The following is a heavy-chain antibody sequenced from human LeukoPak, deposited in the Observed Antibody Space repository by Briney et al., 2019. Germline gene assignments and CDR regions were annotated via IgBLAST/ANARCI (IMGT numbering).Heavy chain of an antibody. CDR1: GYSISGGYY. Sequence: SETLSLTCTVSGYSISGGYYWSWIRQPPVKGLEWIGYIFYSGSTNYNPSLKSRVTISVDTSKNQFSLKLSSVTAADTAVYYCARLKEGGATGEGYYYYYYYMDVWGKGTTVTISS. D-gene: IGHD1-26*01. CDR3: ARLKEGGATGEGYYYYYYYMDV. CDR2: IFYSGST. V-gene: IGHV4-61*08. J-gene: IGHJ6*03.